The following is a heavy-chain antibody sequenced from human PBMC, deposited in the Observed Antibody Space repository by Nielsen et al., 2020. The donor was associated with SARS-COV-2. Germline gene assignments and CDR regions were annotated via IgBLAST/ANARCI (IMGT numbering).Heavy chain of an antibody. CDR2: IYYSGST. CDR3: ARSTYSYGYTGEYFFDY. CDR1: GGSISSYY. Sequence: SETLSLTCTVSGGSISSYYWSWIRQPPGKGLEWIGYIYYSGSTNYNPSLKSRVTISVDTSKNQFSLKLSSVTAADTAVYYCARSTYSYGYTGEYFFDYWGQGTLVTVSS. V-gene: IGHV4-59*01. D-gene: IGHD5-18*01. J-gene: IGHJ4*02.